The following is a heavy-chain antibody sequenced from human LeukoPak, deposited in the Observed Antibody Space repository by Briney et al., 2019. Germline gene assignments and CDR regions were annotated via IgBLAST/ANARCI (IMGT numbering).Heavy chain of an antibody. V-gene: IGHV4-39*07. CDR1: DGSFTSGNYY. J-gene: IGHJ4*02. Sequence: SETLSLTCTVSDGSFTSGNYYWGWIRQPPGKGLEWIATIYYSGSTIYTPSLKSRLAISRDTSSDQFSLRLTSVTAADSAVYYCASGMYYYGSGSYYTLDYWGQGTLVTVSS. CDR2: IYYSGST. D-gene: IGHD3-10*01. CDR3: ASGMYYYGSGSYYTLDY.